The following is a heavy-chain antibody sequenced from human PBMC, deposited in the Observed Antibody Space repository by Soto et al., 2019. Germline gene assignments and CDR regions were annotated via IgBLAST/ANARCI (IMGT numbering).Heavy chain of an antibody. CDR1: GYTFTSYG. CDR3: ATRSPAFDY. J-gene: IGHJ4*02. V-gene: IGHV1-18*01. Sequence: QVQLVQSGPEVKKPGASVKVSCKTSGYTFTSYGIIWVRQAPGQGLEWMGWITTDKGKTNYAQKFQGRVTMTTDTSTSTAYMELRRLRSDDTAVYYCATRSPAFDYWGQGTLVTVSS. CDR2: ITTDKGKT.